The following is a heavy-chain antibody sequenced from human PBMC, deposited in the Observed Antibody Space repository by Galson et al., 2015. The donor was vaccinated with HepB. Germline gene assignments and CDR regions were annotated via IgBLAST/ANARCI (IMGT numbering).Heavy chain of an antibody. Sequence: SLRLSCAASGFSISSYWMHWVRQAPGKGLVWVSRINSEGSITNYADSVKGRFTISRDNAKNTLFLQMNSLRAEDTAVYYCQVVTLSWGQGTLVTVSS. CDR3: QVVTLS. CDR2: INSEGSIT. V-gene: IGHV3-74*01. D-gene: IGHD3-22*01. CDR1: GFSISSYW. J-gene: IGHJ5*02.